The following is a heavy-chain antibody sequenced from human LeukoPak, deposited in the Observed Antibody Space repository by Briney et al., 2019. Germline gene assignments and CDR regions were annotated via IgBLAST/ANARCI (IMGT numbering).Heavy chain of an antibody. CDR2: IKQDGSEK. V-gene: IGHV3-7*01. D-gene: IGHD6-19*01. J-gene: IGHJ4*02. CDR3: ARGGWPFFDY. CDR1: GFTFSRYW. Sequence: PGGSLRLSCAASGFTFSRYWMSWLRRAPGKGLEWVANIKQDGSEKYYVDSVKGRFTISRDNAKNSLYLQMNSRRAEDTAVYYCARGGWPFFDYWGQGTLVTVSS.